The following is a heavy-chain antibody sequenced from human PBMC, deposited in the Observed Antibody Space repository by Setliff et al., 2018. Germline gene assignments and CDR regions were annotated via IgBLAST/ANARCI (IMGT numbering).Heavy chain of an antibody. CDR1: GFTFNIYW. Sequence: GGSLRLSCGISGFTFNIYWMSWVRQAPGKGLGWVADINQDGSEKKYVDSVKGRFTISRDNAKNSLYLEMNSLRAEDTAEYYCARGGETGGRFLMWLWGQGTLVTVSS. J-gene: IGHJ4*02. V-gene: IGHV3-7*04. D-gene: IGHD6-19*01. CDR3: ARGGETGGRFLMWL. CDR2: INQDGSEK.